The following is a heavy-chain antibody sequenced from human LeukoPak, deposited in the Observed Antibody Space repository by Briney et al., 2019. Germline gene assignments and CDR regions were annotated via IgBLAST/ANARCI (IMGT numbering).Heavy chain of an antibody. CDR2: ISHSESA. CDR1: GGSISSGANY. J-gene: IGHJ4*02. CDR3: ARGERSYRLYN. V-gene: IGHV4-30-2*01. Sequence: SQTLSLTCTVSGGSISSGANYWSWIRQPPGRGLEWIGYISHSESAYYSPSLKSRVTISVDTSKNQFSLKLSSVTAADTAVYYCARGERSYRLYNWGQGTLVTVSS. D-gene: IGHD1-1*01.